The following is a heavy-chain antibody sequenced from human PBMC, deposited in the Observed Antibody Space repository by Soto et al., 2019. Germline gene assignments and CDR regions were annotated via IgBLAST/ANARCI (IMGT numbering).Heavy chain of an antibody. CDR3: ARDLSLLGMDV. D-gene: IGHD2-21*01. Sequence: PGGFLRLSCAASGFTVSSNYMSWVRQAPGKGLEWVSVIYSGGSTYYADSVKGRFTISRDNSKNTLYLQMNSLRAEDTAVYYCARDLSLLGMDVWGQGTTVTVSS. CDR1: GFTVSSNY. CDR2: IYSGGST. J-gene: IGHJ6*02. V-gene: IGHV3-66*01.